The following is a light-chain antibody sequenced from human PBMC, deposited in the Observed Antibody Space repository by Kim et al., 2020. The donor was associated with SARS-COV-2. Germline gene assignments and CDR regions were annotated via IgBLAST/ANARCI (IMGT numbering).Light chain of an antibody. CDR1: KLGDKY. J-gene: IGLJ1*01. CDR3: QAWDSSTNYV. V-gene: IGLV3-1*01. CDR2: QDS. Sequence: VAPGQTASITCSGDKLGDKYACWYQQKPGQSPVLVIYQDSKRPSGIPERFSGSNSGNTATLTISGTQAMDEADYYCQAWDSSTNYVFGTGTKVTVL.